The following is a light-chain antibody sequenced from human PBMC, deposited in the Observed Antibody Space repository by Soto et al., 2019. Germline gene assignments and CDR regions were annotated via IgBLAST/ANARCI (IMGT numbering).Light chain of an antibody. CDR2: GAS. CDR1: QSVSNNY. V-gene: IGKV3-20*01. Sequence: EIVLTQSPGTLSPSPGERATLSCRASQSVSNNYLAWYQQKPGQAPRLLIYGASNRATGIPDRFSGSGSGTDFTLTISRLEPEDFAVYYCQQYESWTFGQGTKVDIK. CDR3: QQYESWT. J-gene: IGKJ1*01.